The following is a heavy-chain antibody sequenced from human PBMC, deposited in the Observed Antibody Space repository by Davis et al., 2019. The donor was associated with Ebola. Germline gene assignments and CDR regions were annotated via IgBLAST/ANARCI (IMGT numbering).Heavy chain of an antibody. CDR2: ISSSSSYI. D-gene: IGHD2-21*01. Sequence: GGSLRLSCAPSGVTFSSYSMHWVRQAPGKGLEWVSSISSSSSYIYYADSVRGRFTISRDNAKNSLYLQMNSLRAEDTAVYYCARETYCGGDCYSYYFDYWGQGTLVTVSS. V-gene: IGHV3-21*01. CDR1: GVTFSSYS. J-gene: IGHJ4*02. CDR3: ARETYCGGDCYSYYFDY.